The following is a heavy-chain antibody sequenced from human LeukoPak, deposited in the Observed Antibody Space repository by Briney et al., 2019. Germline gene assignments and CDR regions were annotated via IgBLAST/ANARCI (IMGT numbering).Heavy chain of an antibody. V-gene: IGHV3-23*01. Sequence: GGSLRLSCAASGFTFNTYAMSWVRQAPGKGLEWVSAMSGSGGRTYYADSVKGRFTISRDNSKNTLYLQMNSLRAEDTAVYYCAKWGCSGGSCYPFDYWGQGTLVTVSS. D-gene: IGHD2-15*01. CDR2: MSGSGGRT. J-gene: IGHJ4*02. CDR3: AKWGCSGGSCYPFDY. CDR1: GFTFNTYA.